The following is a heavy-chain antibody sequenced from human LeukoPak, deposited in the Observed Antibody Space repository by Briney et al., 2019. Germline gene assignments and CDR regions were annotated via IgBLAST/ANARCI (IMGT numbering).Heavy chain of an antibody. CDR3: ARDRGHTSFDY. CDR1: GFSFSNSW. CDR2: INPDGSEV. J-gene: IGHJ4*02. Sequence: GGSLRLSCAAYGFSFSNSWITWVRQAPGKDLEWVASINPDGSEVSYVGSVKGRFTISRDNAKNSVYLQMSSLRAEETGVFYCARDRGHTSFDYWGQGALVAVSS. D-gene: IGHD5-24*01. V-gene: IGHV3-7*01.